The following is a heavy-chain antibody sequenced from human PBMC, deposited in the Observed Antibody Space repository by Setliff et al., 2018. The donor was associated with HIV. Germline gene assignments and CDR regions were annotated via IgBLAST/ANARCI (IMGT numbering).Heavy chain of an antibody. Sequence: ASVKVSCKASNYTLINYGVSWVRQAPGQGLEWMGWIGSYSGYTIYAQKFQDRLTMTTDTSTTTASMELRSLRSDDTAVYYCVRGHCNSDKCWYTWFNPWGQGTLVTVSS. CDR2: IGSYSGYT. CDR3: VRGHCNSDKCWYTWFNP. V-gene: IGHV1-18*01. CDR1: NYTLINYG. J-gene: IGHJ5*02. D-gene: IGHD2-2*01.